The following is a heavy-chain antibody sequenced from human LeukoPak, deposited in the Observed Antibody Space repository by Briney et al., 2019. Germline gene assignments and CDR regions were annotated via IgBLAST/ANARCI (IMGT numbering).Heavy chain of an antibody. CDR2: ISYDGSNK. V-gene: IGHV3-30*18. D-gene: IGHD3-10*01. CDR3: AKSLGSKSSYYYGIDV. CDR1: GFTFSSYG. J-gene: IGHJ6*02. Sequence: GGSLRLSCAASGFTFSSYGMHWVRQAPGKGLEWVAVISYDGSNKYYADSVKGRFTISRDNSKNTLYLQMNSLRAEDTAVYYCAKSLGSKSSYYYGIDVWGQGTTVTVSS.